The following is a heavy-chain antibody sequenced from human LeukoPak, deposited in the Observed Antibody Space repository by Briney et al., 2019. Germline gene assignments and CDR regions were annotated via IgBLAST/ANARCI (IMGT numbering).Heavy chain of an antibody. CDR2: IYPGDSDT. CDR3: ARSSVSSGWYEGFDP. CDR1: GYSFTSYW. J-gene: IGHJ5*02. D-gene: IGHD6-19*01. Sequence: GESLKISCKGSGYSFTSYWIGWVRQMPRKGLEWMGIIYPGDSDTRYSPSFQGQVTISADKSISTAYLQWSSLKASDTAMYYCARSSVSSGWYEGFDPWGQGTLVTVSS. V-gene: IGHV5-51*01.